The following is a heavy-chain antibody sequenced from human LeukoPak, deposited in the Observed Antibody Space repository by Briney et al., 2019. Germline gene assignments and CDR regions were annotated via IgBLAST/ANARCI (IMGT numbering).Heavy chain of an antibody. CDR2: IRRKVYGETT. D-gene: IGHD4-23*01. Sequence: PGRSLRLSCTTSGFTFGDYAMSWVRQAPGKGLECVGFIRRKVYGETTQYAASVRGRFTISRDDSKRIAYLQMNSLKPEATVVYCCPRAPDSDGGNSRRYSFDYWGQGALVTVSS. CDR1: GFTFGDYA. CDR3: PRAPDSDGGNSRRYSFDY. J-gene: IGHJ4*02. V-gene: IGHV3-49*04.